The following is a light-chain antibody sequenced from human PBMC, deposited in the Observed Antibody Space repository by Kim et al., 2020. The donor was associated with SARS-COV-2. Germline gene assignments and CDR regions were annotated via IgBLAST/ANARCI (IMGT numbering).Light chain of an antibody. CDR1: QSVNSY. CDR3: QQRSSAYT. CDR2: DAS. Sequence: EIVLTQSPATLSLSPGERATLSCRASQSVNSYLAWYQQKPGQAPRLLIYDASNRATGIPARFSGSGSGTDFTLTISSLESEDFAVYYCQQRSSAYTFGQGTKLEIK. J-gene: IGKJ2*01. V-gene: IGKV3-11*01.